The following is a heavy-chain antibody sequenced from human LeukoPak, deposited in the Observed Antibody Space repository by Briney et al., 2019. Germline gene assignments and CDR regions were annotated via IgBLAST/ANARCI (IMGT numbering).Heavy chain of an antibody. CDR1: GFTFSRYW. Sequence: PGGSLGLSCAASGFTFSRYWMHWVRQAPGKGLVWVSRINGDGSTTSYADSVKGGFTISRDNAKNTLYLRMNSLRAEDTAVYYCATGNYYDSRGYYTFGHWGQGTLVTVS. CDR3: ATGNYYDSRGYYTFGH. J-gene: IGHJ1*01. D-gene: IGHD3-22*01. CDR2: INGDGSTT. V-gene: IGHV3-74*01.